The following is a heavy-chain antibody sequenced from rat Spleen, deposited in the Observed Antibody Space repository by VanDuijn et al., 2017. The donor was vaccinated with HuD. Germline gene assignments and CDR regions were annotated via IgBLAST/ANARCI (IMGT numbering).Heavy chain of an antibody. CDR3: ARHYYYDGYWFAY. CDR1: GFTFNKYW. V-gene: IGHV5-31*01. J-gene: IGHJ3*01. CDR2: ITNAAGST. D-gene: IGHD1-12*03. Sequence: EVQLVESGGGLVQPGKSLKISCVASGFTFNKYWMTWLRQAPGKGLEWVASITNAAGSTYYPDSVQGRFTISRDNAKSTLYLQMNSLRSEDTATYYCARHYYYDGYWFAYWGQGTLVTVSS.